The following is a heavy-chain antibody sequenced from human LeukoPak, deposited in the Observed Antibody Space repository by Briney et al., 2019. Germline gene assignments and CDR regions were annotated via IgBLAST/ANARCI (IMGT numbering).Heavy chain of an antibody. J-gene: IGHJ4*02. CDR2: IYNRENT. V-gene: IGHV4-4*07. CDR3: ARGPYSSGWYAIDY. D-gene: IGHD6-19*01. CDR1: GGSISGLY. Sequence: SEALSLTCTVSGGSISGLYWSWIRQPAGKGLEWIGRIYNRENTNYNPSLKSRVTMSVDTSKNQFSLKLSSVTAADTAVYYCARGPYSSGWYAIDYWGQGTLVTVSS.